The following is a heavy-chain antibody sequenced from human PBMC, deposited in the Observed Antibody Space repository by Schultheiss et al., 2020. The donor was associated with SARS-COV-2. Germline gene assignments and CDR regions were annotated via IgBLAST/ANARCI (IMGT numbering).Heavy chain of an antibody. CDR1: GGSFSGYY. D-gene: IGHD3-10*02. CDR2: INHSGST. Sequence: SETLSLTCAVYGGSFSGYYWSWIRQPPGKGLEWIGEINHSGSTNYNPSLKSRVTISVDTPKNQFSLKLSSVTAADTAVYYCARGLRRLVFSGWAFDYWGQGTLVTVSS. V-gene: IGHV4-34*01. J-gene: IGHJ4*02. CDR3: ARGLRRLVFSGWAFDY.